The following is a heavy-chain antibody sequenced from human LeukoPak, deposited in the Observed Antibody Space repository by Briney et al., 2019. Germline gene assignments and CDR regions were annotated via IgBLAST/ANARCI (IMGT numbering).Heavy chain of an antibody. CDR2: IYYSGST. D-gene: IGHD5-12*01. CDR1: GGSISSYY. J-gene: IGHJ4*02. Sequence: SETLSLTCTVSGGSISSYYWSWIRQPPGKGLEWIGCIYYSGSTNYNPSLKSRVTISVDTSKNQFSLKLSSVTAADTAVYYCARVWSGYESFDYWGQGTLVTVSS. CDR3: ARVWSGYESFDY. V-gene: IGHV4-59*01.